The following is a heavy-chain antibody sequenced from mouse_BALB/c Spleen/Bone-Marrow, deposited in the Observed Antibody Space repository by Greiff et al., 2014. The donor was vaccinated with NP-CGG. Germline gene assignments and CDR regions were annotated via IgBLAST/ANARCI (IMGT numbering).Heavy chain of an antibody. J-gene: IGHJ3*01. CDR1: GYTFTSYW. CDR3: APYSHEGVAY. CDR2: INLSTGYT. V-gene: IGHV1-7*01. Sequence: VQLQESGAELAKPGASVKMSCKASGYTFTSYWIHWVKQRPGQGLEWIGYINLSTGYTEYNQKFKDKATLTADKSSSTAYMQLSSLTSEDSAVYYCAPYSHEGVAYWGQGTLVTVSA. D-gene: IGHD2-12*01.